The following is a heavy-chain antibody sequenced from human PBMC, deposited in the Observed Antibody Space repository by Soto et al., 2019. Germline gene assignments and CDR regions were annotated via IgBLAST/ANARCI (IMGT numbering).Heavy chain of an antibody. CDR2: IYYSGNT. J-gene: IGHJ4*02. CDR3: ANALGLYYFDY. D-gene: IGHD3-16*01. Sequence: PSETLSLTCTVSGVSISSYYWSWIRQPPGKGLEWIGYIYYSGNTNYNPSLKSRVTISIDASKSQFSLELSSVTAADSAVYYCANALGLYYFDYWGQGTLVTVSS. V-gene: IGHV4-59*01. CDR1: GVSISSYY.